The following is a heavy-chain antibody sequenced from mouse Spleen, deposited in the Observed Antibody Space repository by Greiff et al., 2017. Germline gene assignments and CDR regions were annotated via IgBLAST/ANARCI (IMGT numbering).Heavy chain of an antibody. CDR2: IYPGDGDT. CDR1: GYAFSSYW. CDR3: ARSGVYYDYDGPSFFAY. D-gene: IGHD2-4*01. Sequence: QVQLKQSGAELVRPGSSVKISCKASGYAFSSYWMNWVKQRPGQGLEWIGQIYPGDGDTNYNGKFKGKATLTADKSSSTAYMQLSSLTSEDSAVYFCARSGVYYDYDGPSFFAYWGQGTLVTVSA. V-gene: IGHV1-80*01. J-gene: IGHJ3*01.